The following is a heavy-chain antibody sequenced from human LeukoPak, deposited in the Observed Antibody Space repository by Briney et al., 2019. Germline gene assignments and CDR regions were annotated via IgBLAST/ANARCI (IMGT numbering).Heavy chain of an antibody. Sequence: PSETLSLTCTVSGGSISSYYWSWIRQPPGKGLEWIGYIYYSGSTNYNPSLKSRVTISVDTSKNQFSLKLSSVTAADTAVYYCGRVKRVFYDYVWGIYRYMFDYWAREPLVTVSS. CDR3: GRVKRVFYDYVWGIYRYMFDY. D-gene: IGHD3-16*02. CDR2: IYYSGST. J-gene: IGHJ4*02. CDR1: GGSISSYY. V-gene: IGHV4-59*01.